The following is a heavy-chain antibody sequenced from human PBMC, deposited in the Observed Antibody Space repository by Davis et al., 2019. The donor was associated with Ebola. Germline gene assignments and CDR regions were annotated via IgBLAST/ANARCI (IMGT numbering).Heavy chain of an antibody. CDR2: TNSDGSIT. Sequence: PGGSLRLSCSASGFTFSTFGMFWVRQAPGKGLVWVSRTNSDGSITSYADSVKGRFTISRDNAKNTLYLQMNSLTAEDTAVYYCVRTTYGAPEYWGQGTLVTVSS. D-gene: IGHD4-17*01. V-gene: IGHV3-74*01. J-gene: IGHJ4*02. CDR1: GFTFSTFG. CDR3: VRTTYGAPEY.